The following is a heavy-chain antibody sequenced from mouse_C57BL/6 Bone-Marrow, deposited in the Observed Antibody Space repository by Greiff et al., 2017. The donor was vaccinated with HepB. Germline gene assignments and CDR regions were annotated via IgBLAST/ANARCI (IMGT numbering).Heavy chain of an antibody. CDR3: AREDDYQFAY. CDR2: IYPRSGNT. Sequence: QVHVKQSGAELARPGASVKLSCKASGYTFTSYGISWVKQRTGQGLEWIGEIYPRSGNTYYNEKFKGKATLTADKSSSTAYMELRSLTSEDSAVYFCAREDDYQFAYWGQGTLVTVSA. V-gene: IGHV1-81*01. CDR1: GYTFTSYG. D-gene: IGHD2-4*01. J-gene: IGHJ3*01.